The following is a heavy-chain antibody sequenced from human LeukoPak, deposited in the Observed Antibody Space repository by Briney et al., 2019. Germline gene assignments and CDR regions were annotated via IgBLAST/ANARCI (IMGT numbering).Heavy chain of an antibody. V-gene: IGHV3-74*01. CDR2: SNSDGSST. CDR1: GFTFSSYW. CDR3: ARGGDYPFDY. D-gene: IGHD4-17*01. J-gene: IGHJ4*02. Sequence: GWSLRLSCAASGFTFSSYWMHWVRQAPGKGLVWVSRSNSDGSSTNYADSVKGRFTISRDNAKNTLYLQMNSVRAEDTAVYYCARGGDYPFDYWGQGTLVTVSS.